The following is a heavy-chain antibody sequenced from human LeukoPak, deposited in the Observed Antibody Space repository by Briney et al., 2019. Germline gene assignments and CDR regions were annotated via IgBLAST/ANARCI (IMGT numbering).Heavy chain of an antibody. D-gene: IGHD3-3*01. Sequence: PGGSLRLSCAASGFTFSSYGMHWVRQAPGKGLEWVAVIWYDGSNKYYADSVKGRFTISRDNSKNTLYLQMNSLRAEDTAVYYCARDAGRITIFGVAPYYYYGMDVWGQGTTVTVSS. J-gene: IGHJ6*02. CDR1: GFTFSSYG. CDR2: IWYDGSNK. CDR3: ARDAGRITIFGVAPYYYYGMDV. V-gene: IGHV3-33*01.